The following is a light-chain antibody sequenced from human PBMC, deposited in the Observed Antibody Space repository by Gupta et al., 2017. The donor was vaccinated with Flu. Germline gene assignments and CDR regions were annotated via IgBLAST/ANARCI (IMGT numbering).Light chain of an antibody. CDR1: QNINTN. V-gene: IGKV3-15*01. J-gene: IGKJ4*01. CDR2: AAS. Sequence: EIVLTQSPASLSVSPGESVSLSCRASQNINTNLAWYQQKPGQPPRLLIYAASSRATGVPARFSGTGSGTDFSLTVSSLQSEDTAVYYCQQYHLWPPLTFGGGTKVEI. CDR3: QQYHLWPPLT.